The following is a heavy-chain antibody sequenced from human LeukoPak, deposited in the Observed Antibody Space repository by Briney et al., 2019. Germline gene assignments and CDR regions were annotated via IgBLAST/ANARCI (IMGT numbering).Heavy chain of an antibody. CDR3: ARRIQLRNNWFDP. CDR1: GYTFTSYD. D-gene: IGHD5-18*01. CDR2: MNPNSGNT. Sequence: GASVKASCKASGYTFTSYDINWVRQATGQGLEWMGWMNPNSGNTGYAQKFQGRVTMTRNTSISTAYMELSSLRSEDTAVYYCARRIQLRNNWFDPWGQGTLVTVSS. J-gene: IGHJ5*02. V-gene: IGHV1-8*01.